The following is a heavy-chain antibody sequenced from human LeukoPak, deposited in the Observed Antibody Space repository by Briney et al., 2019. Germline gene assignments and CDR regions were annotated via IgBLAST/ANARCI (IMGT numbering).Heavy chain of an antibody. V-gene: IGHV3-7*03. D-gene: IGHD2-15*01. J-gene: IGHJ4*02. CDR3: ASDSPGYSSGSYFTY. Sequence: GGSLRLSCAASGFIFRTYWMSWVRQAPGQGLERVANIKQDGSEEYYVDSVKGRFTISRDNAKNSLYLQMNSLRDEDTAVYYCASDSPGYSSGSYFTYWGQGTLVTVSS. CDR2: IKQDGSEE. CDR1: GFIFRTYW.